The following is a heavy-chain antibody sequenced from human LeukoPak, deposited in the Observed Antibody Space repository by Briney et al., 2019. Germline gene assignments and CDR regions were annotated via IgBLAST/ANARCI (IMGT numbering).Heavy chain of an antibody. V-gene: IGHV1-46*01. CDR3: ARDRSLVTAVSGSMNY. J-gene: IGHJ4*02. CDR2: INPSGGST. Sequence: ASLKVSCKASGYTFTSYYMHWVRRTPGQGLEWMRIINPSGGSTSYAQKFQGRVTMTRDTSTSTVYMELSSLRSEDTAVYYCARDRSLVTAVSGSMNYWGQGTLVTVSS. CDR1: GYTFTSYY. D-gene: IGHD6-19*01.